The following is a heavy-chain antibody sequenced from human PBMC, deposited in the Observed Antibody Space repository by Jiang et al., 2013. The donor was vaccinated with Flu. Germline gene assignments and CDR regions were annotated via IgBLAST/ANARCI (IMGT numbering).Heavy chain of an antibody. CDR1: GGTFDNYA. V-gene: IGHV1-69*04. CDR2: VIPMIHMT. Sequence: GAEVKKPGSSVKVSCKASGGTFDNYALTWVRQAPAQGLEWMGRVIPMIHMTNYAQKSQDRVTITADTSASTAYMELSSLTSDDTAVYYCAAGDLSGSYYPTYWGQGTLVTVSS. CDR3: AAGDLSGSYYPTY. J-gene: IGHJ4*02. D-gene: IGHD1-26*01.